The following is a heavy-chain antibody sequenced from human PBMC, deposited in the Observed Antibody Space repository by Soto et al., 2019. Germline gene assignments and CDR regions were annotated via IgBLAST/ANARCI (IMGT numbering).Heavy chain of an antibody. CDR1: GGTFSTCT. D-gene: IGHD4-4*01. CDR3: AGDPDSHYNDSHASSYP. Sequence: QVQLVQSGAEVKKPGSSVKVSCKASGGTFSTCTIAWVRQAPGRGLEWMGRIIPIIGIINYAQKFQGRVTISADKFTGTAYMELTGLRSDDMAVYYCAGDPDSHYNDSHASSYPWGQGTLVTVSS. V-gene: IGHV1-69*08. CDR2: IIPIIGII. J-gene: IGHJ5*02.